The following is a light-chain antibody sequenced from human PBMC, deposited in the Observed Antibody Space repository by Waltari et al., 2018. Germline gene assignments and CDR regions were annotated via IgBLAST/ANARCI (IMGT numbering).Light chain of an antibody. CDR2: GAS. CDR3: QQYGPSPPFT. V-gene: IGKV3-20*01. Sequence: EIVLTQSPGTLSLSPGERATLFCRASQSVSSGYLAWYQQRRGQPPRLRIYGASSRANGIPDRFSGSGSGTDFTLTISRLEPEDFAMYYCQQYGPSPPFTFGQGTKLEIK. J-gene: IGKJ2*01. CDR1: QSVSSGY.